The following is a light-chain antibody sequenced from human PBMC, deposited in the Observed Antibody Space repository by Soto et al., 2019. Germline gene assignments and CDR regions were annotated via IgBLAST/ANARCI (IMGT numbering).Light chain of an antibody. V-gene: IGKV3-15*01. CDR2: DTS. CDR1: QSVSSY. Sequence: EIVMTQSPATLSVSPGARATLSCRASQSVSSYLAWYQHKPGQTPRLLIYDTSTRATGVPTRFSGSGSGTEFTLTISSLQPDDFATYYCKHYNSYSEAFGQGNKVDIK. J-gene: IGKJ1*01. CDR3: KHYNSYSEA.